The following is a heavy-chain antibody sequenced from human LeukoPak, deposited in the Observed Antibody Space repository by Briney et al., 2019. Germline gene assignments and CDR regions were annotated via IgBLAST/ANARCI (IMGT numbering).Heavy chain of an antibody. CDR2: INEDGSTI. D-gene: IGHD6-19*01. CDR1: GFTCSSNC. V-gene: IGHV3-74*01. CDR3: ARDLSGLWDS. Sequence: PGGSLRLSCATSGFTCSSNCMHWVRQAPGKGPVWVSRINEDGSTINYADSVKGRFTISRDNTKNTLHLQMNRLRADDTAVYYSARDLSGLWDSWGQGTLVTVSS. J-gene: IGHJ4*02.